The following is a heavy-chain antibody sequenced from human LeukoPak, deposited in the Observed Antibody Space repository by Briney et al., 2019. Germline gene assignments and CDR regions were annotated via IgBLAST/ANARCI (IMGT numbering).Heavy chain of an antibody. V-gene: IGHV4-39*01. CDR3: AGGNSGSYYY. J-gene: IGHJ4*02. Sequence: SETLSLTCTVSGGSISSYYWGWIRQPPGKGLEWIGSIYYSGSTYYNPSLKSRVTISVDTSKNQFSLKLSSVTAADTAVYYCAGGNSGSYYYWGQGTLVTVSS. D-gene: IGHD1-26*01. CDR2: IYYSGST. CDR1: GGSISSYY.